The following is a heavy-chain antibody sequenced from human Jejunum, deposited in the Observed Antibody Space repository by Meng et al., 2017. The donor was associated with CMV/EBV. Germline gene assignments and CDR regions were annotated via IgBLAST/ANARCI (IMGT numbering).Heavy chain of an antibody. Sequence: SISIYFWTWIRQPPGKGLEWIGYVYYSGTTTYNPSLRSRVAISIDTSKNQFSLKVNSLTAADTAVYYCARVPAELGSTSDYYYFDSWGQGTLVTVSS. V-gene: IGHV4-59*01. CDR3: ARVPAELGSTSDYYYFDS. D-gene: IGHD6-25*01. CDR2: VYYSGTT. CDR1: SISIYF. J-gene: IGHJ4*02.